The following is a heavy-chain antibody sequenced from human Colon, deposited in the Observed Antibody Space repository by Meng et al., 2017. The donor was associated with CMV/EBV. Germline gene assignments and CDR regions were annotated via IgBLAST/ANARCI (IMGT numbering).Heavy chain of an antibody. CDR1: GFPLSDYY. D-gene: IGHD3-22*01. V-gene: IGHV3-66*02. CDR3: ARDKSMIIFGTFDI. Sequence: GESLKISCSASGFPLSDYYIMWIRQAPGKGLECVSVISSGGNTNYADSVKGRFTISRDNSKNTLYLQMNSLRAEDTAVYYCARDKSMIIFGTFDIWGQGTVVTVSS. CDR2: ISSGGNT. J-gene: IGHJ3*02.